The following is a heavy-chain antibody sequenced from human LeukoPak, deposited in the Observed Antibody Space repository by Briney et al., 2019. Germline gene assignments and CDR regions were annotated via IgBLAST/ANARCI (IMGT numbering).Heavy chain of an antibody. CDR1: GGSISSGSYY. Sequence: SQTLSLTCTVSGGSISSGSYYWSWIRQPAGKGLEWTGRIYTSGSTNYNPSLKSRVTISVDTSKNQFSLKLSSVTAADTAVYYCARDREDIVVVPAAMGNYYYYGMDVWGQGTTVTVSS. CDR2: IYTSGST. CDR3: ARDREDIVVVPAAMGNYYYYGMDV. V-gene: IGHV4-61*02. J-gene: IGHJ6*02. D-gene: IGHD2-2*01.